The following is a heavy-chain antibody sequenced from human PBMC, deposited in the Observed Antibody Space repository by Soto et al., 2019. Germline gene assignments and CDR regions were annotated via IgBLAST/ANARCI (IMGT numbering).Heavy chain of an antibody. V-gene: IGHV3-30*18. CDR3: AKGEGYCGGDCYSSGY. D-gene: IGHD2-21*02. J-gene: IGHJ4*02. Sequence: QVQLVESGGGVVQPGRSLRLSCAASGFTFSSYGMHWVRQAPGKGLERVAVISYDGSNKYYADSVKGRFTISRDNSKNTLYLQMNSLRAEDTAVYYCAKGEGYCGGDCYSSGYWGQGTLVTVSS. CDR1: GFTFSSYG. CDR2: ISYDGSNK.